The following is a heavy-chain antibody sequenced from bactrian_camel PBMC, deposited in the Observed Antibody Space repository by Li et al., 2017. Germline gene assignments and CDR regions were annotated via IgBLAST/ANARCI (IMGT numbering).Heavy chain of an antibody. CDR3: VAEGRGGGHCYTETGRSLDPTDWIRRAREGGSFGY. J-gene: IGHJ6*01. V-gene: IGHV3S63*01. D-gene: IGHD2*01. CDR2: IERGDVT. Sequence: HVQLVESGGGTVKAGGSLRLSCTFSTFMDCMGWFRQIPGKEREGDGSIERGDVTNYDASVKGRFTITQDNSKANTVYLQMNSLKAEDTAMYYCVAEGRGGGHCYTETGRSLDPTDWIRRAREGGSFGYWGRGTQVTVS. CDR1: TFMDC.